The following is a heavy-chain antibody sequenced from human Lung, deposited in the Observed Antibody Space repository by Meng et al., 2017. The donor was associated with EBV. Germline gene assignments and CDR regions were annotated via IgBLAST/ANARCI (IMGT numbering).Heavy chain of an antibody. Sequence: QVCVPVWGPGLVELSQTLSLTCTVSGCALSSGVHYWSWSRTHPGKGLEWIGYIYYSGSTYYNPSIKSLVSISVDTSNNQFSLTLSSGTAADTAVYYCARAVDTGYFDYWGQGTLVTVSS. J-gene: IGHJ4*02. D-gene: IGHD5-18*01. CDR1: GCALSSGVHY. V-gene: IGHV4-31*01. CDR3: ARAVDTGYFDY. CDR2: IYYSGST.